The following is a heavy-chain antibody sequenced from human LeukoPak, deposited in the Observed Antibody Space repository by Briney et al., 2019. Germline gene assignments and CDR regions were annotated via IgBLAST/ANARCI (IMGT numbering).Heavy chain of an antibody. V-gene: IGHV5-51*01. CDR2: IYPGDSDT. J-gene: IGHJ5*02. Sequence: GESLKISCKGSGYSFTSYWIGWVRQLPGKGLEWMGIIYPGDSDTRYSPSFQGQVTISADKSISTAYLQWSSLKASDTAMYYCAREDRYSSGRGWFDPWGQGTLVTVSS. CDR1: GYSFTSYW. CDR3: AREDRYSSGRGWFDP. D-gene: IGHD6-19*01.